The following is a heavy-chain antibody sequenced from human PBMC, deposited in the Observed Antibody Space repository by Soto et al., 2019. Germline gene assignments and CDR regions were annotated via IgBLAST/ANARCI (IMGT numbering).Heavy chain of an antibody. Sequence: QVQLQESGPGLVKPSGTLSLTCAVSGGSISSTNWWSWVRQPPGKGLAWIGDISHSGSTNYNPSLKSRVTLSVDKSRNQFSLKLTSVTAADAAVYYCATAYCSRTSCYSEYWGQGTLVTVSS. J-gene: IGHJ4*02. D-gene: IGHD2-2*01. V-gene: IGHV4-4*02. CDR3: ATAYCSRTSCYSEY. CDR1: GGSISSTNW. CDR2: ISHSGST.